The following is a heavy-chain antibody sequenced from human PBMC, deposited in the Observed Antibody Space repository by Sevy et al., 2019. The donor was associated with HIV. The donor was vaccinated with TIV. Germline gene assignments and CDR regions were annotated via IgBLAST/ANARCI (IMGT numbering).Heavy chain of an antibody. J-gene: IGHJ4*02. D-gene: IGHD3-16*01. CDR2: ISKEGTNK. Sequence: GGSLRLSCEASGFTFTRYAFHWVRQAPGKGLEWVAVISKEGTNKYYIDSVKGRFTISRDNSRNTLFLQMERLRAEVTAMYFCARDPHAVPHWGSFDSWGQGTLVTVSS. V-gene: IGHV3-30-3*01. CDR1: GFTFTRYA. CDR3: ARDPHAVPHWGSFDS.